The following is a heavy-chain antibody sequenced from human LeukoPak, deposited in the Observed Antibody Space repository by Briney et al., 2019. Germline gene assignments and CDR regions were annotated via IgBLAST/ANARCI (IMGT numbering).Heavy chain of an antibody. CDR2: ISGSGRTI. V-gene: IGHV3-48*03. CDR3: VRDAVMSPEVLLTAWDYFDC. D-gene: IGHD2-21*01. J-gene: IGHJ4*02. Sequence: PGGSLRLSCAASGFTFSSYEMNWVRQAPGKGLEWVSYISGSGRTIDYADSVKGRFTISRDNTKNSVYLQMNSLRDEDTAIYFCVRDAVMSPEVLLTAWDYFDCWGQRTLVTVSS. CDR1: GFTFSSYE.